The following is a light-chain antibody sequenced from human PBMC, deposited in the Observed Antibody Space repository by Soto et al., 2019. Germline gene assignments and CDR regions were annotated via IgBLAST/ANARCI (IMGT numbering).Light chain of an antibody. CDR3: QQFNNYSLT. J-gene: IGKJ4*01. Sequence: ALHLTQSPPSLSASVGNMFTIPCRASQGISSALAWYQQKPGQAPKLLIYESSILQSGVPSRFRGSGSGTDFTLTISSLQPEDFATYYCQQFNNYSLTFGEGTKVDIK. CDR2: ESS. V-gene: IGKV1D-13*01. CDR1: QGISSA.